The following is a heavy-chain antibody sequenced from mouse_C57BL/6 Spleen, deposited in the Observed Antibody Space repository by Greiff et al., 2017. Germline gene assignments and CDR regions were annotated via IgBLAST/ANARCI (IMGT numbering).Heavy chain of an antibody. V-gene: IGHV5-6*01. CDR1: GFTFSSYG. J-gene: IGHJ2*01. CDR3: ARCYYGSSYYFDY. Sequence: EVKVVESGGDLVKPGGSLKLSCAASGFTFSSYGMSWVRQTPDKRLEWVATISSGGSYTYYPDSVKGRFTISRDNAKNTLYLQMSSLKSEDTAMYYCARCYYGSSYYFDYWGQGTTLTVSS. CDR2: ISSGGSYT. D-gene: IGHD1-1*01.